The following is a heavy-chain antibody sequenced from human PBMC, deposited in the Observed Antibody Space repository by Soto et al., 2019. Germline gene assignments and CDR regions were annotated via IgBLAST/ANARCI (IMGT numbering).Heavy chain of an antibody. D-gene: IGHD4-17*01. CDR1: GGSISSGGYY. V-gene: IGHV4-31*03. Sequence: SETLSLTCTVSGGSISSGGYYWSWIRQHPGKGLEWIGYIYYSGSTYYNPSLKSRVTISVDTSKNQFSLKLSSVTAADTAVYYCAREADYGDYRRGIGAFDIWGQGTMVTVSS. J-gene: IGHJ3*02. CDR3: AREADYGDYRRGIGAFDI. CDR2: IYYSGST.